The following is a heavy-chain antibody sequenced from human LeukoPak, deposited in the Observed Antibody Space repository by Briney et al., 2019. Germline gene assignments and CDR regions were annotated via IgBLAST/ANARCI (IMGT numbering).Heavy chain of an antibody. CDR3: AKLKFYDSTGYSPGYYMDV. J-gene: IGHJ6*03. Sequence: PAETLSLTCTVSGGSFISNYWGWIRQAAGAGLEWLWRIYGSGITDYTPSLKSRLTMYFDTSRKHFSLRLTSVTAADTAVSSCAKLKFYDSTGYSPGYYMDVWGKGTTVSVFS. CDR2: IYGSGIT. V-gene: IGHV4-4*07. D-gene: IGHD3-22*01. CDR1: GGSFISNY.